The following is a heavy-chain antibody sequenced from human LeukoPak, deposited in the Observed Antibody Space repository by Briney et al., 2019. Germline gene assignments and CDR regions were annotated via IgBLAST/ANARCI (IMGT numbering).Heavy chain of an antibody. CDR3: ARHPWYFDL. CDR1: GGXIXSSSYX. CDR2: IYYSGRT. Sequence: KSSETLSLTCTVSGGXIXSSSYXWXXXRQPXGKGLEWIGSIYYSGRTYYNPSLKSRVTISVDTSKNQFSLKLSSVTAADTAVYYCARHPWYFDLWGRGTLVTVSS. V-gene: IGHV4-39*01. J-gene: IGHJ2*01.